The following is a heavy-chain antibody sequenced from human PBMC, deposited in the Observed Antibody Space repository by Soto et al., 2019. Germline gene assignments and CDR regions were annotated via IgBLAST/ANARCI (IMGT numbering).Heavy chain of an antibody. CDR2: ISYDGSNK. CDR1: GFTFSSYA. D-gene: IGHD1-26*01. V-gene: IGHV3-30-3*01. Sequence: PGGSLRLSCAASGFTFSSYAMHWVRQAPGKGLEWVAVISYDGSNKYYADSVKGRFTISRDNSKNTLYLQMNSLRAEDTAVYYCARGGSYYFSWFDPWGQGTLVTVSS. CDR3: ARGGSYYFSWFDP. J-gene: IGHJ5*02.